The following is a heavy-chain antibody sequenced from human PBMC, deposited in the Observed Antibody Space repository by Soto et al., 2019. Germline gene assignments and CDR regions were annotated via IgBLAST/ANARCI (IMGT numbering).Heavy chain of an antibody. CDR3: ASLSSSPYYYYGMDV. J-gene: IGHJ6*02. CDR2: INHSGST. D-gene: IGHD6-6*01. V-gene: IGHV4-34*01. CDR1: GGSFSGYY. Sequence: SATLSLTCAVYGGSFSGYYWSWIRQPPGKGLEWIGEINHSGSTNYNPSLKSRVTISVDTSKNQFSLKLSSVTAADTAVYYCASLSSSPYYYYGMDVWGQGTTVTVSS.